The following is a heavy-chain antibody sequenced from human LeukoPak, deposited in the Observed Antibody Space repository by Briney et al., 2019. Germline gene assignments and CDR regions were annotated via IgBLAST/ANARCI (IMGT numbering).Heavy chain of an antibody. Sequence: PGGSLRLSCAASGFTFSSYGMTWVRQAPGKGLEWVSSISGSGGSTYYADSVKGRFTISRDNSKNTLYLQMNSLRAEDTAVYYCAQILTGYYDYWGQGTLVTVSS. D-gene: IGHD3-9*01. J-gene: IGHJ4*02. CDR1: GFTFSSYG. V-gene: IGHV3-23*01. CDR3: AQILTGYYDY. CDR2: ISGSGGST.